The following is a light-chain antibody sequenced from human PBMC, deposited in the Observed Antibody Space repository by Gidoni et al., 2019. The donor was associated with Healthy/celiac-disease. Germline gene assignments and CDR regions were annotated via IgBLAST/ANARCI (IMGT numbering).Light chain of an antibody. CDR2: AAS. CDR3: QQLNSYPIT. J-gene: IGKJ5*01. CDR1: QGISSY. V-gene: IGKV1-9*01. Sequence: DIQFTQSPSFLSASVGDRVTITCRASQGISSYLAWYQQKPGQAPKLLIYAASTLQSGVPSRFSGSGSGTEFTLTISSLQPEDFATYYCQQLNSYPITFGQGTRLEIK.